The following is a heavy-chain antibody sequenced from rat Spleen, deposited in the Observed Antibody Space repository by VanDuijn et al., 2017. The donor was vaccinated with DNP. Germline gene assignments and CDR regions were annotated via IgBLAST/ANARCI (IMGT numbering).Heavy chain of an antibody. D-gene: IGHD1-2*01. CDR1: GFIFSNYW. V-gene: IGHV5-31*01. CDR2: ISNTGGST. Sequence: EVQLVESGGGPVQPGRSLKLSCVASGFIFSNYWMTWIRQAPGKGLEWVASISNTGGSTYYPDSVKGRFTISRDNAKSTLYLQMNSLRSEDTATYYCTRGVTIAAISTLDYWGQGVMVTVSS. CDR3: TRGVTIAAISTLDY. J-gene: IGHJ2*01.